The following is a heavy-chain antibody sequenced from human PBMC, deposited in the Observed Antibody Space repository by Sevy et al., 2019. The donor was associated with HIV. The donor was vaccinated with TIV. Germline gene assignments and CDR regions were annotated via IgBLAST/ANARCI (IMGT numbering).Heavy chain of an antibody. CDR2: LYPVDSDT. Sequence: GESLKISCKGSGYSFTSYWIGWVRQMPGKGLEWMGILYPVDSDTSYRPSFQGQVTISADKSISTAYLQWSSLKASDTAMYYCARRGWNPEVHAIEIWGQGTMVTVSS. D-gene: IGHD1-1*01. J-gene: IGHJ3*02. CDR1: GYSFTSYW. CDR3: ARRGWNPEVHAIEI. V-gene: IGHV5-51*01.